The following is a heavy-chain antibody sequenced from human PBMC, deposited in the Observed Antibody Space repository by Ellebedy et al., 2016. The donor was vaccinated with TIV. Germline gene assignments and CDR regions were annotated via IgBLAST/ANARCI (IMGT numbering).Heavy chain of an antibody. J-gene: IGHJ3*02. CDR2: SDQEGIGT. CDR3: STVFEI. CDR1: GFTFTNYW. V-gene: IGHV3-74*01. Sequence: PGGSLRLSCAASGFTFTNYWMHWVRQVPGKGLVWVARSDQEGIGTSYADSVKGRFTISRDNAKNTLYLQMNSLRAEDTAVYYCSTVFEIWGQGTVVTVSS.